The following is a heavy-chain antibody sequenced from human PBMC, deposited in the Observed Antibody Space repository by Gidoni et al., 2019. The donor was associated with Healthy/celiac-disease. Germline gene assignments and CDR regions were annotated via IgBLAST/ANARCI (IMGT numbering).Heavy chain of an antibody. CDR3: ARGEHPPSLTMVRGVIFDY. CDR2: ISSSGSTI. J-gene: IGHJ4*02. V-gene: IGHV3-11*01. D-gene: IGHD3-10*01. CDR1: EFTFSDYY. Sequence: QVQLVESGGGLVKPGGSLRLSCAASEFTFSDYYMSWIRQAPGKGLEWVSYISSSGSTIYYADSVKGRFTISRDNAKNSLYLQMNSLRAEDTAVYYCARGEHPPSLTMVRGVIFDYWGQGTLVTVSS.